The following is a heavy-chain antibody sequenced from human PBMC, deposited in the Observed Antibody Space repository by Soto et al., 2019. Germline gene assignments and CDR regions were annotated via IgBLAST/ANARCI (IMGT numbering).Heavy chain of an antibody. V-gene: IGHV1-69*01. D-gene: IGHD1-7*01. J-gene: IGHJ6*02. CDR3: ARDAGWNYRYYDMEV. Sequence: VQLVQSGAEVKQPGSSVKVSCKASGDTFSSYSITWVRQAPGQGLEWMGGIIPVFGSANYAQKFQGRVTITADESTRTAYMELNSLRSQDTAVYFCARDAGWNYRYYDMEVWGPGTTVTVSS. CDR2: IIPVFGSA. CDR1: GDTFSSYS.